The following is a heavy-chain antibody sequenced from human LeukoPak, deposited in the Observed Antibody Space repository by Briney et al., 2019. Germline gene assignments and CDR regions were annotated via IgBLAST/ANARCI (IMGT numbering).Heavy chain of an antibody. CDR1: GGSISSSSYY. V-gene: IGHV4-39*07. CDR2: IYYSGST. J-gene: IGHJ4*02. Sequence: PSETLSLTCTVSGGSISSSSYYWGWIRQPPGKGLEWIGSIYYSGSTYYNPSLKSRVTISVDTSKNQFSLKLSSVTAADTAVYYCAKELVLPFDYWGQGTLVTVSS. D-gene: IGHD2-15*01. CDR3: AKELVLPFDY.